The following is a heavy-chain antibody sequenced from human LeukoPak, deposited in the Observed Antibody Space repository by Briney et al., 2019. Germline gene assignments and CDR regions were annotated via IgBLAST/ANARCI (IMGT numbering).Heavy chain of an antibody. Sequence: PSQTLSLTCTVSGVSIASRGFSWTWIRQPPGKGLEWIGCISNSGDAYSNPSLKSRLSISVDASKNQFSLRLTSVTAADTAVYFCARDVLVTSSPDAFDVWGQGTMVTVSS. CDR1: GVSIASRGFS. J-gene: IGHJ3*01. CDR2: ISNSGDA. D-gene: IGHD2-21*02. CDR3: ARDVLVTSSPDAFDV. V-gene: IGHV4-31*03.